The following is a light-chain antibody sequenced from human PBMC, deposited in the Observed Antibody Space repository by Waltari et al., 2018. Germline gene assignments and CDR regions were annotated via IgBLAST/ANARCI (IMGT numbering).Light chain of an antibody. J-gene: IGLJ1*01. CDR2: EGN. Sequence: QSALTQPASMSGSPGQSITISCTGTSSDVGRYNYVSWYRHYPGKAPEVIIFEGNKRPSGVSTRFSASKSGNTASLTISGLQADDEADYYCSSYSGSYNILFGTGT. CDR3: SSYSGSYNIL. V-gene: IGLV2-23*01. CDR1: SSDVGRYNY.